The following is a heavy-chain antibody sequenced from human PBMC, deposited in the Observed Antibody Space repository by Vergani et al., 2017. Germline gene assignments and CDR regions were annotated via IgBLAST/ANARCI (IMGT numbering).Heavy chain of an antibody. V-gene: IGHV3-74*03. J-gene: IGHJ5*01. CDR3: VRTEYCTGIACNTRFDS. Sequence: EEHLVESGGGSVQSGGSLRLSCVASGFSFNTYWMHWVRQVPGKGLMWVARIDEYGNRATFGDFETGRFTISRDNAKNTVFLQMNNLRADDAGVYYCVRTEYCTGIACNTRFDSWGQGALVTVSS. D-gene: IGHD2-8*02. CDR2: IDEYGNRA. CDR1: GFSFNTYW.